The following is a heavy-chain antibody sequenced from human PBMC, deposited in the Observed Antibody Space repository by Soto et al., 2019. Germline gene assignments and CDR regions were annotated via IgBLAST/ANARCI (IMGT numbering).Heavy chain of an antibody. CDR3: ARQGIPYNSGSGDYFYYYYNYMDV. CDR2: PKPGNGET. D-gene: IGHD3-10*01. J-gene: IGHJ6*03. V-gene: IGHV1-3*01. Sequence: QAQLVQSGAEVKKPGASVKVSCKASGYTFPNYPVHWLPKAPGQGLGGMGWPKPGNGETKYSPTFQDRVPISRDTSASIAYMELSSLRSEDTAVYYCARQGIPYNSGSGDYFYYYYNYMDVWGKGTTVTVSS. CDR1: GYTFPNYP.